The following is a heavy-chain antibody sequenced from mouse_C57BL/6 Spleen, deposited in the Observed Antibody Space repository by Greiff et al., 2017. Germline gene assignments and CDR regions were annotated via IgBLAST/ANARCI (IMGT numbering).Heavy chain of an antibody. CDR3: ARHHYCGSSLWYFDV. V-gene: IGHV5-9*01. J-gene: IGHJ1*03. CDR2: ISGGGGNT. Sequence: EVMLVESGGGLVKPGGSLKLSCAASGFTFSSYTMSWVRQTPEKRLEWVATISGGGGNTYYPDSVKGRFTISRDKAKNTLYLQMSSLRSEDTALYYCARHHYCGSSLWYFDVWGTGTTVTVSS. D-gene: IGHD1-1*01. CDR1: GFTFSSYT.